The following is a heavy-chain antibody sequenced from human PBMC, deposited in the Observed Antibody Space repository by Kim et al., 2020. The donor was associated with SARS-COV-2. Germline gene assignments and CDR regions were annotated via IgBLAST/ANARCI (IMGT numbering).Heavy chain of an antibody. CDR2: ISSSGSTI. CDR1: GFTFSSYE. CDR3: ARDKRGGYDFWSGYYDYYYYYGMDV. Sequence: GGSLRLSCAASGFTFSSYEMNWVRQAPGKGLEWVSYISSSGSTIYYADSVKGRFTISRDNAKNSLYLQMNSLRAEDTAVYYCARDKRGGYDFWSGYYDYYYYYGMDVWGQGTTVTVSS. V-gene: IGHV3-48*03. J-gene: IGHJ6*02. D-gene: IGHD3-3*01.